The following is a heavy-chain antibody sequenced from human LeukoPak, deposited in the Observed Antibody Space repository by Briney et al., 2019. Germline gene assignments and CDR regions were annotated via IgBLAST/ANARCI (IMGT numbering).Heavy chain of an antibody. V-gene: IGHV5-51*01. CDR2: IYPGDSDT. CDR3: ARHERLVRGVPDY. J-gene: IGHJ4*02. Sequence: GESLKTSWKGSGYSFTSYWHGLGRQMPGEGVEWMVIIYPGDSDTRYSPSFQGQVTNSAHKPISTAYLQWSSPKASDTAMYYCARHERLVRGVPDYWGRGTLVTVSS. CDR1: GYSFTSYW. D-gene: IGHD3-10*01.